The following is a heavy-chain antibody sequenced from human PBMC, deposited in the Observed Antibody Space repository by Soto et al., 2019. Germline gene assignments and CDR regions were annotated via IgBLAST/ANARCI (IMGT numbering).Heavy chain of an antibody. CDR3: ARGQGVAAQP. CDR2: SYHSGTT. J-gene: IGHJ5*02. D-gene: IGHD2-15*01. CDR1: GGCISSGGYS. V-gene: IGHV4-30-2*01. Sequence: QLQLQESGSGLVKPSQTLSLTCAVSGGCISSGGYSRSWIRQPPGKGLECIGYSYHSGTTYYNPSHKSRGTISVDRSKYQFSLKLSSVSAADTAEYYCARGQGVAAQPWGQGTLVTVSS.